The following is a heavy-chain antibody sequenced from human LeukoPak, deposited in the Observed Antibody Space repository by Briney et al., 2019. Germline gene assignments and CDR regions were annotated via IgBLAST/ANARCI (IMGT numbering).Heavy chain of an antibody. D-gene: IGHD3/OR15-3a*01. Sequence: GGSLRLSCAASGFTFSSYWMHWVRQAPGKGLVWVSRINRDGSSTSYADSVKGRFTISRDNAKNTLYLQMNSLRAEDTAVYYCARWTGKGDAFDIWGQGTMVTVSS. CDR2: INRDGSST. V-gene: IGHV3-74*01. J-gene: IGHJ3*02. CDR3: ARWTGKGDAFDI. CDR1: GFTFSSYW.